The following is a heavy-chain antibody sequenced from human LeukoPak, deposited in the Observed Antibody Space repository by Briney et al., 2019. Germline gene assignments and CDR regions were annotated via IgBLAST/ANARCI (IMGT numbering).Heavy chain of an antibody. D-gene: IGHD5-18*01. Sequence: ASVKVSCKASGYTFTGYYMHWARQAPGQGLEWMGWINPNSGGTNYAQKFQGRVTMTRDTSISTAYMELSRLRSDDTAVYYCARGGYSYGYVDYYYGMDVWGQGTTVTVSS. CDR3: ARGGYSYGYVDYYYGMDV. CDR1: GYTFTGYY. CDR2: INPNSGGT. J-gene: IGHJ6*02. V-gene: IGHV1-2*02.